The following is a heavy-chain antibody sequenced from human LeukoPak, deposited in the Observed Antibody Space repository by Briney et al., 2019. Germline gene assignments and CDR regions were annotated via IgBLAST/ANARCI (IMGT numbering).Heavy chain of an antibody. Sequence: PSQTLSLTCTVSGGSISSGGYYWSWIRQHPGTGLEWIGYIYYSGSTYYNPSLKSRVTISVDTSKNQFSLKLSSVTAADTAVYYCARDGDGGYGRPPAFDYWGQGTLVTVSS. CDR2: IYYSGST. J-gene: IGHJ4*02. CDR1: GGSISSGGYY. V-gene: IGHV4-31*03. D-gene: IGHD3-16*01. CDR3: ARDGDGGYGRPPAFDY.